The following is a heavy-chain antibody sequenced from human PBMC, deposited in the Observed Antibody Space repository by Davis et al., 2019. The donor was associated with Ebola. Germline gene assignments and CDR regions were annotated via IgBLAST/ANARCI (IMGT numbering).Heavy chain of an antibody. D-gene: IGHD3-10*01. CDR3: ATAMVRGYYYGMDV. Sequence: ASVKVSCKASGYTFTSYGISWVRQAPGQGLEWMGWISAYNGNTNYAQKLQGRVTMTTDTSTSTAYMELRSLRSEDTAVYYCATAMVRGYYYGMDVWGQGTTVTVSS. CDR1: GYTFTSYG. V-gene: IGHV1-18*01. CDR2: ISAYNGNT. J-gene: IGHJ6*02.